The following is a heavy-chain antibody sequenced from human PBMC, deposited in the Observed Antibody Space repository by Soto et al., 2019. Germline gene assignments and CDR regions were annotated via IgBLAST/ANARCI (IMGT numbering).Heavy chain of an antibody. CDR2: IRSKANSYAT. CDR3: TRQAAGSWPKFDP. Sequence: GGSLRLSCAASGFTFSGSAMHWVRQASGKGLEWVGRIRSKANSYATAYAASVKGRFTISRDDSKNTAYLQLNSLKTEDTAVYYCTRQAAGSWPKFDPWGQGTLGTVSS. J-gene: IGHJ5*02. CDR1: GFTFSGSA. V-gene: IGHV3-73*01. D-gene: IGHD6-13*01.